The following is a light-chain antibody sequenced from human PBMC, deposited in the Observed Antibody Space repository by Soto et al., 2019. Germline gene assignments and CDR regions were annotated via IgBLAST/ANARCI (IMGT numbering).Light chain of an antibody. Sequence: EVVMTQSPGTLSLSPGERGTLSCRASQSVTSSKLAWLQQKPGQAPRLLIYGASSRATGIPDRFSGSGSGTDFTLTISRLEPEDFALYYCQQYGTSPYTFGQGTKVEIK. J-gene: IGKJ2*01. V-gene: IGKV3-20*01. CDR1: QSVTSSK. CDR3: QQYGTSPYT. CDR2: GAS.